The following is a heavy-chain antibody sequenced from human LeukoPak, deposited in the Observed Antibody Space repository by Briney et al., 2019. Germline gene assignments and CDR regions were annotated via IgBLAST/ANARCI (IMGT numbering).Heavy chain of an antibody. Sequence: SETLSLTCTVSGDSISSGDNYWSWIRQPAGKGLEWIGRIYTSGSTNYNPSLKSRVTISGDTSKNQFSLRLSSVTAADTAVYYCARASYSYDINGWVPFDYWGQGTLVTVSS. CDR2: IYTSGST. CDR3: ARASYSYDINGWVPFDY. V-gene: IGHV4-61*02. D-gene: IGHD3-22*01. J-gene: IGHJ4*02. CDR1: GDSISSGDNY.